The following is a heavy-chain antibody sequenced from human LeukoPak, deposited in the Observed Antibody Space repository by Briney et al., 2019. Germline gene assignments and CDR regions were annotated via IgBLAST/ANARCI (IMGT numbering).Heavy chain of an antibody. V-gene: IGHV3-11*04. CDR2: ISASGAVP. D-gene: IGHD3-22*01. J-gene: IGHJ4*02. Sequence: PGGSLRLSCAASGFRFDSFYMGWIRQVPGKGLDYIAFISASGAVPYYAESVKGRFTISRDNAKNSVSLQMNGLSADDTAVYYCARSLIVASEDYWGQGTLVTVSS. CDR1: GFRFDSFY. CDR3: ARSLIVASEDY.